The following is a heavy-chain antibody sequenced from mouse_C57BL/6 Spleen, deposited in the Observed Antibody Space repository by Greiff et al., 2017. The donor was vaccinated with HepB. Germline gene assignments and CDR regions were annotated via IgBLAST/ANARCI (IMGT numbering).Heavy chain of an antibody. CDR1: GYTFTDYE. Sequence: QVQLQQSGAELVRPGASVTLSCKASGYTFTDYEMHWVKQTPVHGLEWIGAIDPETGGTAYNQKFKGKAILTADKSSSTAYMELRSVTSEDSAVYYGTRGVLRYDWYFDVWGTGTTVTVSS. J-gene: IGHJ1*03. V-gene: IGHV1-15*01. CDR3: TRGVLRYDWYFDV. D-gene: IGHD1-1*01. CDR2: IDPETGGT.